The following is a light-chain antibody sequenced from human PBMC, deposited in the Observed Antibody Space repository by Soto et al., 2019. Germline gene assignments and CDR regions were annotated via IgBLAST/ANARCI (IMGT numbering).Light chain of an antibody. J-gene: IGLJ1*01. CDR1: SSDVGGYNY. CDR2: EVS. V-gene: IGLV2-8*01. Sequence: QSALTQPPSASGSPGQSVTISSTGTSSDVGGYNYVSWYQQHPGKAPKLMIYEVSKRPSGVPDRFSGSKSGNTASLTVSGLQAEDEADYYCSSYAGSNNPLYVFGTGTKLTVL. CDR3: SSYAGSNNPLYV.